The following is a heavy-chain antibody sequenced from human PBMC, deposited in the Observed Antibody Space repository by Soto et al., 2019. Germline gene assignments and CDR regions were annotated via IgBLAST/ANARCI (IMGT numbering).Heavy chain of an antibody. CDR3: ARERADIVVAPVATSGMDV. J-gene: IGHJ6*02. Sequence: QVQLVESGGGVVQPGRSLKLSCIGSGFAFGSHGMHWVRQVSGKGLEWVAVISHDGQNQYYRDSVKGRFTISRENSKNSLYLEVNSLRVEDTAVYHCARERADIVVAPVATSGMDVWGQGTAVTVSS. V-gene: IGHV3-30*03. CDR1: GFAFGSHG. CDR2: ISHDGQNQ. D-gene: IGHD2-21*01.